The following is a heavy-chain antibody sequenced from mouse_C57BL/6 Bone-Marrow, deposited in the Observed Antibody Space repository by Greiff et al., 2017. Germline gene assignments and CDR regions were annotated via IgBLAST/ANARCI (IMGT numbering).Heavy chain of an antibody. CDR2: ISNGGGST. D-gene: IGHD1-1*01. CDR3: ARNYGSSYKAY. Sequence: EVQVVESGGGLVQPGGSLKLSCAASGFTFSDYYMYWVRQTPEKRLEWVAYISNGGGSTYYPDTVKGRFTISRDNAKNTLYLQMSRLKSEDTAMYYCARNYGSSYKAYWGQGTLVTVSA. V-gene: IGHV5-12*01. J-gene: IGHJ3*01. CDR1: GFTFSDYY.